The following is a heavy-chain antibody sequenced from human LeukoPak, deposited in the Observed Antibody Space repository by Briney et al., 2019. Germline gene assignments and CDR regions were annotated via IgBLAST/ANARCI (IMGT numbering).Heavy chain of an antibody. CDR2: ISWNSGSI. Sequence: GGSLRLSCAASGFTFDDYAMHWVRQAPGKGLEWVSGISWNSGSIGYADSVKGQFTISRDNAKNSLYLQMNSLRAEDTALYYCAKDGFRFGELLGGFDPWGQGTLVTVSS. D-gene: IGHD3-10*01. V-gene: IGHV3-9*01. J-gene: IGHJ5*02. CDR3: AKDGFRFGELLGGFDP. CDR1: GFTFDDYA.